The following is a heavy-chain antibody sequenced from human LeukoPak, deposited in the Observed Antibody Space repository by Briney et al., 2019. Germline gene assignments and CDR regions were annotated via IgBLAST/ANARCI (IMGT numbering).Heavy chain of an antibody. D-gene: IGHD2-2*01. CDR2: INHSGST. CDR3: ARRYCSSTSCYASQYYYYYYYMDV. Sequence: NPSETLSLTCAVYGGSFSGYYWSWIRQPPGKGLEWIGEINHSGSTNYNPSLKSRVTIPVDTSKNQFSLKLSSVTAADTAVYYCARRYCSSTSCYASQYYYYYYYMDVWGKGTTVTVSS. CDR1: GGSFSGYY. V-gene: IGHV4-34*01. J-gene: IGHJ6*03.